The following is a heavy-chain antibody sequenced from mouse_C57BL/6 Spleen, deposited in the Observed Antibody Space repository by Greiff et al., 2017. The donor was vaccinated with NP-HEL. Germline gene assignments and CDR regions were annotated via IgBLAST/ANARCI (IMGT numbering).Heavy chain of an antibody. V-gene: IGHV1-81*01. Sequence: VQLQQSGAELARPGASVKLSCKASGYTFTSYGISWVKQRTGQGLEWIGEIYPRSGNTYYNEKVKGKATLTADKSSSTAYMELRSLTSEDSAVYFCASSDSSGPYYYAMDYWGQGTSVTVSS. CDR2: IYPRSGNT. CDR1: GYTFTSYG. CDR3: ASSDSSGPYYYAMDY. D-gene: IGHD3-2*02. J-gene: IGHJ4*01.